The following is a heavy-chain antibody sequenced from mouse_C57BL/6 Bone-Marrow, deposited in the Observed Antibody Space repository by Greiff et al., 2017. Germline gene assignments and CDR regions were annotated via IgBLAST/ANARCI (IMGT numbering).Heavy chain of an antibody. CDR3: ARENGEGR. J-gene: IGHJ2*01. V-gene: IGHV1-59*01. D-gene: IGHD2-13*01. CDR1: GYTFTSYW. Sequence: QVQLQQPGAELVRPGTSVKLSCKASGYTFTSYWMHWVKQRPGQGLEWIGVIDPSDSYTNYNQKFKGKATLTVDTSSITAYMPSRSLTSDDSAVYYCARENGEGRWGNGTTLTVSS. CDR2: IDPSDSYT.